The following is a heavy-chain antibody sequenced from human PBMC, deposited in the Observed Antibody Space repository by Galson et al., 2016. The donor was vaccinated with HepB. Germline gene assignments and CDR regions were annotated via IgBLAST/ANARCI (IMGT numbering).Heavy chain of an antibody. D-gene: IGHD6-25*01. J-gene: IGHJ4*02. CDR3: ASAPAATESDY. CDR2: IKQDGGEK. CDR1: GFTFSGYW. Sequence: SLRLSCAASGFTFSGYWMTWVRRAPGKGLEWVANIKQDGGEKNYVDSVKGRFTISRDNAKNLVYLQMNSLRAEDTAMYYCASAPAATESDYWGQGTLVTVSP. V-gene: IGHV3-7*01.